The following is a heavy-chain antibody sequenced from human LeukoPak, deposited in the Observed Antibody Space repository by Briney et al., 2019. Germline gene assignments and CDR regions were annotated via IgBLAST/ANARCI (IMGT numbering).Heavy chain of an antibody. V-gene: IGHV1-69*13. CDR2: LIPIFGTA. Sequence: SVKVSCKASGGTFSSYAISWVRQAPGQGLEWMGGLIPIFGTANYAQKFQGRVTITADESTSTAYMELSSLRSEDTAVYYCAREVYIAVAGTNWFDPWGQGTLVTVSS. D-gene: IGHD6-19*01. CDR1: GGTFSSYA. CDR3: AREVYIAVAGTNWFDP. J-gene: IGHJ5*02.